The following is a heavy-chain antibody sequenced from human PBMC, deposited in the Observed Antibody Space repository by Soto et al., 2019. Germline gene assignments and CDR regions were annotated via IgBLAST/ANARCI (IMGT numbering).Heavy chain of an antibody. CDR1: LVSISSGTNY. CDR3: PRNEEGWYFDC. Sequence: SETLSLTCTFSLVSISSGTNYCAWVRQPPGKGLEWIANIYYSGSTFYNPSLKSRVTISLDTSKNQFSLKLRSVTAADTAVYYYPRNEEGWYFDCLGQRTLVIVSS. V-gene: IGHV4-39*01. J-gene: IGHJ4*02. CDR2: IYYSGST.